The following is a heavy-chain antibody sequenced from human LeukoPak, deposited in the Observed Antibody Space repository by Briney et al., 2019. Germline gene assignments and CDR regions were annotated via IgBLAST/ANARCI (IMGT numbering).Heavy chain of an antibody. V-gene: IGHV3-33*01. J-gene: IGHJ4*02. CDR2: IWYDGSNK. D-gene: IGHD6-13*01. CDR1: GFTFSSYG. CDR3: ARGGSAFSSIAAAGYYFDY. Sequence: GGSLRLSCAASGFTFSSYGMHWVRQAPGKGLEWVAVIWYDGSNKYYADSVKGRFTISRDNSKNTLYLQMNSLRAEDTAVYYCARGGSAFSSIAAAGYYFDYWGQGTLVTVSS.